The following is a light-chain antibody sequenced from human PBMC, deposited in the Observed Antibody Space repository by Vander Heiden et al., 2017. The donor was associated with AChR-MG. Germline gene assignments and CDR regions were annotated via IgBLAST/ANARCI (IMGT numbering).Light chain of an antibody. V-gene: IGLV1-47*01. Sequence: QSVLTPPPSASWPPGQRVTISCSRSSSNIGIHAVYWYQQLPGTAPKLLIYRNHQRPSGGPDRFSGSKSGTSASLAISGLRSEDEADYYCAAWDVSLSGWVFGGGTKRTVL. CDR1: SSNIGIHA. J-gene: IGLJ3*02. CDR3: AAWDVSLSGWV. CDR2: RNH.